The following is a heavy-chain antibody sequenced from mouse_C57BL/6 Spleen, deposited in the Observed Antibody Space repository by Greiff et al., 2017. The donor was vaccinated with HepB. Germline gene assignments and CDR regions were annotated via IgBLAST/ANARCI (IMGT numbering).Heavy chain of an antibody. Sequence: QVQLQQPGAELVMPGASVKLSCKASGYTFTSYWMHWVKQRPGQGLEWIGKIDPSDSYTNYNQKFKGKSTLTVDKSSSTAYMQLSSLTSEDSAVYYGAIYYGSSYRYFDVWGTGTTVTVSS. J-gene: IGHJ1*03. V-gene: IGHV1-69*01. CDR2: IDPSDSYT. CDR1: GYTFTSYW. D-gene: IGHD1-1*01. CDR3: AIYYGSSYRYFDV.